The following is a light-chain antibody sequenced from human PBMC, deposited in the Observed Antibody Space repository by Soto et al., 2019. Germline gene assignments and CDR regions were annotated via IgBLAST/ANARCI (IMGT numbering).Light chain of an antibody. Sequence: EIVLTQSPVTLSLSPGERATLSCRASQSVRTYLAWYQVKPGQAPRLLIYDASSRATGIPDRFSGSGSGTDFTLTISRLEPEDFAVYYCQQYGSSPGLFTFGPGTKVDIK. CDR1: QSVRTY. CDR2: DAS. V-gene: IGKV3-20*01. CDR3: QQYGSSPGLFT. J-gene: IGKJ3*01.